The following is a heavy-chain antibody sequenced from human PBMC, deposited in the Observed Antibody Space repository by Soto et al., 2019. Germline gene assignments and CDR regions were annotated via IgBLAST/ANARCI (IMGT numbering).Heavy chain of an antibody. V-gene: IGHV1-2*02. CDR2: INPNSGGT. D-gene: IGHD3-3*01. CDR3: ARGKIENRAYYDFWSGYYGMDV. J-gene: IGHJ6*02. CDR1: GYTFTGYY. Sequence: AASVKVSCKASGYTFTGYYMHWVRQAPGQGLEWMGWINPNSGGTNYAQKFQGGVTMTRDTSISTAYMELSRLRSDDTAVYYCARGKIENRAYYDFWSGYYGMDVWGQGTTVTVSS.